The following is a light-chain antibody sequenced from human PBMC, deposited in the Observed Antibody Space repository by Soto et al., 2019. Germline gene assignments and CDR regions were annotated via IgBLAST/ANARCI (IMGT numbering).Light chain of an antibody. CDR2: NNN. V-gene: IGLV1-44*01. Sequence: QSVLTQPPSASGTLGQRVSISCSGSSSNIGSNPVNWYQQLPGTAPRLLIYNNNQRPSGVPDRFSGSKSGTSASLATSGLQSEHEADYYCAAWDDSLSGPVFGTGTKLTVL. CDR1: SSNIGSNP. J-gene: IGLJ1*01. CDR3: AAWDDSLSGPV.